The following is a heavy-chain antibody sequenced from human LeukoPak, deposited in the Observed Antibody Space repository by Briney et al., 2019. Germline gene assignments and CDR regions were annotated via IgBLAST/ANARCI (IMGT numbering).Heavy chain of an antibody. V-gene: IGHV3-20*04. CDR2: INWNGGST. CDR1: GFTFDDYG. Sequence: PGGSLRLSCAASGFTFDDYGMSWVRQAPGKGLEWVSGINWNGGSTGYADSVKGRFTISRDNAKNSLYLQMNSLRAEDTALYYCARCGRISGWYYFDYWGQGTLATVSS. CDR3: ARCGRISGWYYFDY. D-gene: IGHD6-19*01. J-gene: IGHJ4*02.